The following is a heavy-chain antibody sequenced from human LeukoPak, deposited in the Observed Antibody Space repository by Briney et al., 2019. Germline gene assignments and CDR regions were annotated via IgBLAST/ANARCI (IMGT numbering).Heavy chain of an antibody. J-gene: IGHJ4*02. CDR1: GYTFTGYY. CDR2: INPNSGGA. D-gene: IGHD6-19*01. Sequence: ASVKVSCKASGYTFTGYYLHWVRQAPGQGLEWMGWINPNSGGANYAQKFQGRVTMTRDTSISTAYMELSRLRSDDTAVYYCARDVEYSSERFNYWGQGTLVTVSS. CDR3: ARDVEYSSERFNY. V-gene: IGHV1-2*02.